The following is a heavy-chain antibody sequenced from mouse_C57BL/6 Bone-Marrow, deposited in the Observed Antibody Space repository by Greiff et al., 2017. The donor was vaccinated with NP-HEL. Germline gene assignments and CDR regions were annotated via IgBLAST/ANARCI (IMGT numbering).Heavy chain of an antibody. CDR1: GYSITSGYY. CDR3: AREESTMVTTFDY. J-gene: IGHJ2*01. V-gene: IGHV3-6*01. D-gene: IGHD2-2*01. CDR2: ISYDGSN. Sequence: EVQRVESGPGLVKPSQSLSLTCSVTGYSITSGYYWNWIRQFPGNKLEWMGYISYDGSNNYNPSLKNRISITRDTSKNQFFLKLNSVTTEDTATYYCAREESTMVTTFDYWGQGTTLTVSS.